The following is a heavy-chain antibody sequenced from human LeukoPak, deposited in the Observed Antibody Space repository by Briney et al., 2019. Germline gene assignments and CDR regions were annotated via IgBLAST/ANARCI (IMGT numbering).Heavy chain of an antibody. J-gene: IGHJ4*02. Sequence: PSETLSLTCTVSGGSISSYYWSWIRQPPGKGLERIAYISDIGSINYNPSLKSRVTISLDTSKSQFSLKLSSVTAADTAVYYCAGHHPRNTVDFWGQGTLVTVSS. V-gene: IGHV4-59*08. CDR2: ISDIGSI. CDR1: GGSISSYY. D-gene: IGHD2/OR15-2a*01. CDR3: AGHHPRNTVDF.